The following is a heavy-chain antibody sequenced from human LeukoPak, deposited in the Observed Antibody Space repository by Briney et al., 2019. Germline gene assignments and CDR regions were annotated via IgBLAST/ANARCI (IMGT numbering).Heavy chain of an antibody. D-gene: IGHD3-10*01. CDR2: ISYDGSNK. J-gene: IGHJ4*02. CDR3: AKDKGDPLLWFGESDY. CDR1: GFTFSSYG. V-gene: IGHV3-30*18. Sequence: GGSLRLSCAASGFTFSSYGMHWVRQAPGKGLEWVAVISYDGSNKYYADSVKGRFTISRDNSKNTLYLQMNSLRAEDTAVYYCAKDKGDPLLWFGESDYWGQGTLVTVSS.